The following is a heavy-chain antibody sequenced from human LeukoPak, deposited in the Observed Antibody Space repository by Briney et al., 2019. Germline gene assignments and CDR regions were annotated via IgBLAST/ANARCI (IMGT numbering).Heavy chain of an antibody. V-gene: IGHV4-39*01. D-gene: IGHD2-8*01. Sequence: SETLSLTCTVSGGSISSSSYYWGWIRQPPGKGLEWIGSIYYSGSTYYNPSLKSRVTISVDTSKNQFSLKLSSVTVADTAVYYCARRCTNGVCYMRDNWFDPWGQGTLVTVSS. CDR3: ARRCTNGVCYMRDNWFDP. CDR2: IYYSGST. CDR1: GGSISSSSYY. J-gene: IGHJ5*02.